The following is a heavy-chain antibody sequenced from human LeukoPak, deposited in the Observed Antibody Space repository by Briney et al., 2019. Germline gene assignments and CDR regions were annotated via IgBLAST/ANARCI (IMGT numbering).Heavy chain of an antibody. D-gene: IGHD4-17*01. Sequence: SETLSLTCTVSGGSISSYYWSWIRQPPGKGLEWIGYIYYSGSTYYNPSLKGRVTISVDTSKNQFSLKLSSVTAADTAVYHCARVGNDYGDLNWFDPWGQGTLVTVSS. V-gene: IGHV4-59*01. CDR2: IYYSGST. CDR3: ARVGNDYGDLNWFDP. CDR1: GGSISSYY. J-gene: IGHJ5*02.